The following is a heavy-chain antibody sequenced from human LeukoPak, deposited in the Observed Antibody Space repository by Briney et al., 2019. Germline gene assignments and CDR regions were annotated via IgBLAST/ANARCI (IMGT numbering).Heavy chain of an antibody. CDR1: GFTVSSNY. D-gene: IGHD1-26*01. CDR3: ARGNSGSSYVEYYYGMDV. CDR2: IYSGGRT. Sequence: GGSLRLSCAASGFTVSSNYMSWVRQAPGKGLEWVSVIYSGGRTYYADSVKGRFIISRDNSKNTVNLQMNSLRDEDTAVYFCARGNSGSSYVEYYYGMDVWGQGTTVTVSS. V-gene: IGHV3-53*01. J-gene: IGHJ6*02.